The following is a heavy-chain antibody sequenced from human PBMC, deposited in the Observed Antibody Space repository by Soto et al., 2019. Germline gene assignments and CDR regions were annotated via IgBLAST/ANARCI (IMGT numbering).Heavy chain of an antibody. V-gene: IGHV3-23*01. D-gene: IGHD2-15*01. CDR2: ISASGGST. CDR3: GKGSAATNYFYYATDV. J-gene: IGHJ6*02. CDR1: GFTFGIHA. Sequence: EVQLLESGGGLVQPGGSLRLSCAASGFTFGIHAMIWVRQAPGKGLEWVSFISASGGSTYYADSVKGRVTISRDNSKKTVDLQMNSPRREDTAVYYCGKGSAATNYFYYATDVWGQGTTVTVSS.